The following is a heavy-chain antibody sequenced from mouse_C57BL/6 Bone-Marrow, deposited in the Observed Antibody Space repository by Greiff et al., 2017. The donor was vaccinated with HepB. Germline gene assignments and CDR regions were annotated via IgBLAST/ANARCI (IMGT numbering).Heavy chain of an antibody. CDR2: ISNGGGST. D-gene: IGHD1-1*01. CDR3: ARHASYYYGSAWFAY. CDR1: GFTFSDYY. Sequence: EVQRVESGGGLVQPGGSLKLSCAASGFTFSDYYMYWVRQTPEKRLEWVAYISNGGGSTYYPDTVKGRFTISRDNAKNTLYLQMSRLKSEDTAMYYCARHASYYYGSAWFAYWGQGTLVTVSA. J-gene: IGHJ3*01. V-gene: IGHV5-12*01.